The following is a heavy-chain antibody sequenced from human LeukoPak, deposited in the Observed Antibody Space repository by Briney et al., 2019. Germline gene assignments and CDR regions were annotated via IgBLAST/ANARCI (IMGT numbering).Heavy chain of an antibody. D-gene: IGHD5-12*01. Sequence: SETLSLTCTVSGGSISSGDYYWSWIRQPPGKGLEWIGYIYYSGSTYYNPSLKSRVTISVDTSKNQFSLKLSSVTAADTAVYYCARGTEWLRARFDCWGQGTLVTVSS. J-gene: IGHJ4*02. CDR2: IYYSGST. V-gene: IGHV4-30-4*01. CDR1: GGSISSGDYY. CDR3: ARGTEWLRARFDC.